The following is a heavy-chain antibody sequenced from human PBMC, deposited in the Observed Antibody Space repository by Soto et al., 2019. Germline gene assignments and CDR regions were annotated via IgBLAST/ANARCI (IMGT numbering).Heavy chain of an antibody. CDR1: VFTFSSYG. Sequence: PRGSLRLSCSASVFTFSSYGMHWFRQAPGKGLEWVAVISYDGSNKYYADSVKGRFTISRDNSKNTLYLQMNSLRAEDTAVYYCAKDSVKAVAGTRNYYYYYGMDVWGQGTTVTVSS. CDR2: ISYDGSNK. V-gene: IGHV3-30*18. CDR3: AKDSVKAVAGTRNYYYYYGMDV. D-gene: IGHD6-19*01. J-gene: IGHJ6*02.